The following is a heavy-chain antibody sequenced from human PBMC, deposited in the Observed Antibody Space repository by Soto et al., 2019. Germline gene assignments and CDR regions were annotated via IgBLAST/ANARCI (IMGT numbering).Heavy chain of an antibody. CDR1: GYTFTSYD. CDR3: ARERRGMDV. Sequence: GVSVKVSCKASGYTFTSYDINCVRQATGQGLEWMGWMNPNSGNTGYVQKFQGRVTMTRNSSISTAYMELSSLRSEDTAVYFCARERRGMDVWGQGTTVTVSS. CDR2: MNPNSGNT. V-gene: IGHV1-8*01. J-gene: IGHJ6*01.